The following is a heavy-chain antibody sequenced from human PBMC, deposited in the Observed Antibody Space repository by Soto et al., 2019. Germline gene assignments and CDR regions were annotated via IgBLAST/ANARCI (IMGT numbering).Heavy chain of an antibody. J-gene: IGHJ4*02. V-gene: IGHV3-23*01. CDR1: GFTFRNYA. D-gene: IGHD2-2*01. CDR3: VKDAASSLPWLVGDS. CDR2: ISGDGDTI. Sequence: RGSLRLFCAASGFTFRNYAMSWVRQVPGKGLEWVSFISGDGDTIFYAESVKGRFSISRDNAKNTLYLQMSTLRPEDTARYFCVKDAASSLPWLVGDSWGQGTLVTVSS.